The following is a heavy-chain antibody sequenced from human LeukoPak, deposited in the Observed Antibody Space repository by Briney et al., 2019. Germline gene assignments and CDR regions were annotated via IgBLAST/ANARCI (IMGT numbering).Heavy chain of an antibody. V-gene: IGHV4-34*01. CDR1: GGSFSGYY. CDR2: INHSGST. Sequence: SSETLSLTCAVYGGSFSGYYWSWIRQPPGRGLEWIGEINHSGSTNYNPSLKSRVTISVDTSKNQFSLKLSSVTAADTAVYYCARRYDFWSGYYTGYFDYWGQGTLVTVSS. D-gene: IGHD3-3*01. J-gene: IGHJ4*02. CDR3: ARRYDFWSGYYTGYFDY.